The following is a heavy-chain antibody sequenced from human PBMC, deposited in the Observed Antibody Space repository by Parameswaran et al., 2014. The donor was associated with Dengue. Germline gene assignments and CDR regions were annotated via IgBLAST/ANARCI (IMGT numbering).Heavy chain of an antibody. CDR3: ATGGGSGTYNY. Sequence: VRQMPGKGLEWMGIIYSGDSDTTYSPSFQGQVTFSVHKSTRTAYLQWSSLKASDTAIYYCATGGGSGTYNYWGQGNPGHRLL. D-gene: IGHD1-26*01. CDR2: IYSGDSDT. V-gene: IGHV5-51*01. J-gene: IGHJ4*02.